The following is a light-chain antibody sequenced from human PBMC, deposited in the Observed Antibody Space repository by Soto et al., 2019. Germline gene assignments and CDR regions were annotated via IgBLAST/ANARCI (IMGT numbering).Light chain of an antibody. J-gene: IGLJ2*01. CDR2: EDN. CDR3: QSYESSIEVV. V-gene: IGLV6-57*04. CDR1: SGSIDSNY. Sequence: NFMLTQPHSVSESPGKTVTISCTRSSGSIDSNYVQWYQQRPGSAPTTVIYEDNQRPSGVPDRFSGSIDSSSNSASLTISGLKTEDEADYYCQSYESSIEVVFGGGTKLTVL.